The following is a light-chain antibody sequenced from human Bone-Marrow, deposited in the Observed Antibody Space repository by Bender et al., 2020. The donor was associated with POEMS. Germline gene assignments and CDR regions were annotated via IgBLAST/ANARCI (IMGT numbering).Light chain of an antibody. CDR1: SSKFGSYP. J-gene: IGLJ3*02. V-gene: IGLV1-44*01. CDR2: NNS. CDR3: ATWDDSLNGWV. Sequence: QSVLTQPPSASGTPGQRVTISCSGSSSKFGSYPVNWYQQLPGAAPKLVTFNNSQRPSGVPDRFPGSNSGTSASLAISGLLSDDEADFYCATWDDSLNGWVFGGGTKLTVL.